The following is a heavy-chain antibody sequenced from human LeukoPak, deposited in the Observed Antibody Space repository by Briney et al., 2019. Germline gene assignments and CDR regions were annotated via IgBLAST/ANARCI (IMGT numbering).Heavy chain of an antibody. Sequence: PGGSLRLSCAASGFTFSSYAMHWVRQAPGKGLEWVAVISYDGSNKYYADSVKGRFTISRDNSKNTLYLQMNSLRAEDTAVYYCARGADYGAFDYWGQGTLVTVSS. D-gene: IGHD4-17*01. J-gene: IGHJ4*02. V-gene: IGHV3-30-3*01. CDR1: GFTFSSYA. CDR3: ARGADYGAFDY. CDR2: ISYDGSNK.